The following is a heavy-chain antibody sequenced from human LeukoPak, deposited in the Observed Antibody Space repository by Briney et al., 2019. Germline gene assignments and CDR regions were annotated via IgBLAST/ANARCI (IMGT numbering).Heavy chain of an antibody. CDR3: ARLSTVTKEYNWFDP. CDR1: GGSISSSSYY. J-gene: IGHJ5*02. Sequence: SETLSLTCTVSGGSISSSSYYWGWIRQPPGKGLEWIGSIYYSGSTYYNPSLKSRVTISVDTSKNQFSLKLSSVTAADTAVYYCARLSTVTKEYNWFDPWGQGTLVTVSS. D-gene: IGHD4-17*01. CDR2: IYYSGST. V-gene: IGHV4-39*01.